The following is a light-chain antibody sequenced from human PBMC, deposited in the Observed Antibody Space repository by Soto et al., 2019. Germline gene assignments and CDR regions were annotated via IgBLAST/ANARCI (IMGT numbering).Light chain of an antibody. CDR2: GAS. CDR3: QQYANVPYT. CDR1: QDIRKY. V-gene: IGKV1-33*01. J-gene: IGKJ2*01. Sequence: DIQMTQSPSSLSASVGDRVTITCQASQDIRKYLNLYQQEPGKAPKLLIYGASNLEPGVPSRFSGGGSETDFTFTISSLRPEDIATYYCQQYANVPYTFGRGTKVDIK.